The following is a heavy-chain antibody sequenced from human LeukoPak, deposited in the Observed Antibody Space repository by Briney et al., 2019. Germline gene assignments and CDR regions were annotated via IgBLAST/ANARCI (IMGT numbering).Heavy chain of an antibody. D-gene: IGHD2-15*01. CDR1: GFTFSSYT. J-gene: IGHJ4*02. V-gene: IGHV3-21*04. Sequence: GGSLRLSCAASGFTFSSYTMNWVRQAPGKGLEWVSSISTSSSYIYYADSVKGRFTISRDNAKNSLYLQTNSLRAEDTAVYYCAKSGLNRFDYWGQGTLVTVSS. CDR2: ISTSSSYI. CDR3: AKSGLNRFDY.